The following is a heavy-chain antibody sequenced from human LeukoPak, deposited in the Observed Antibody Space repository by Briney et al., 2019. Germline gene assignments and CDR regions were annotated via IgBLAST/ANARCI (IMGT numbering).Heavy chain of an antibody. D-gene: IGHD6-6*01. CDR3: ARDRSVGVLPAPPFDF. Sequence: GSLRLSCSASGFTFNIYEMNWVRQAPGKGLEWVGSVFHSGNTYYNPSLKSRLTISADTSKNQFSLTLTSVTAADTAVYYCARDRSVGVLPAPPFDFWGQGTLVTVSS. CDR1: GFTFNIYE. CDR2: VFHSGNT. V-gene: IGHV4-38-2*02. J-gene: IGHJ4*02.